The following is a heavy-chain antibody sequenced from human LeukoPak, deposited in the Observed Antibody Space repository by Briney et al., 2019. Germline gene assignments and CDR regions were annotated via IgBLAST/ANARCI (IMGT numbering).Heavy chain of an antibody. D-gene: IGHD3-10*01. CDR3: ARKPVHGMVRGVIIKPRPFDY. J-gene: IGHJ4*02. Sequence: PSETLSPTCTVSGGSISSYYWSWIRQPPGKGLEWIGYIYYSGSTNYNPSLKSRVTIPVDTSKNQFSLKLSSVTAADTAVYYCARKPVHGMVRGVIIKPRPFDYWGQGTLVTVSS. CDR1: GGSISSYY. V-gene: IGHV4-59*01. CDR2: IYYSGST.